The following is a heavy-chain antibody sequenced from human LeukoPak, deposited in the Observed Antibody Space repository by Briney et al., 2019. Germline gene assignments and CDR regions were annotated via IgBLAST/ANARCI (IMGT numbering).Heavy chain of an antibody. CDR3: ARERQAFDY. Sequence: PSETLSLTCTVSGGSISSGDYYWSWIRQPPGKGLEWIGYIYYSGSTYYNPSLKSRITISVDTSKNQFSLKLNSVTAADTAVYYCARERQAFDYWGQGTLVTVSS. V-gene: IGHV4-30-4*01. J-gene: IGHJ4*02. CDR1: GGSISSGDYY. CDR2: IYYSGST.